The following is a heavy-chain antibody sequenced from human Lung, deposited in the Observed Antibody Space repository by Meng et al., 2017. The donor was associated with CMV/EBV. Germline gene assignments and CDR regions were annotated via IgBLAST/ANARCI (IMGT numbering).Heavy chain of an antibody. CDR1: PDSYTNYF. D-gene: IGHD2-2*01. J-gene: IGHJ4*02. V-gene: IGHV4-4*07. Sequence: QAQLHESGPRLVKHSETVSVTFIVSPDSYTNYFLTWVRQPAGKGLEWIGRLYPDESTDYNPSLSCRLTLSLDTSKIRFSLKLRSVTAADTAIYYCARTQVRFCNTHMCYAFDYWGQGALVTVSS. CDR2: LYPDEST. CDR3: ARTQVRFCNTHMCYAFDY.